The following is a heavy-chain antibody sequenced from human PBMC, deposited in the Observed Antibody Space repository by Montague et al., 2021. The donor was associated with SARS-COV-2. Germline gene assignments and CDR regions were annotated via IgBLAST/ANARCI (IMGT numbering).Heavy chain of an antibody. V-gene: IGHV4-59*08. CDR1: GGSISSYY. J-gene: IGHJ3*02. CDR3: ARHGRFSVIVNAPRGAFDI. CDR2: IYFSGST. D-gene: IGHD3-22*01. Sequence: SETLSLTCTVSGGSISSYYWSWIRQPPGKGLEWIGYIYFSGSTDSNPALKSRVTTSVDTSKNQISLRLSSLTAADTAVYYCARHGRFSVIVNAPRGAFDIWGPGTMVTVSS.